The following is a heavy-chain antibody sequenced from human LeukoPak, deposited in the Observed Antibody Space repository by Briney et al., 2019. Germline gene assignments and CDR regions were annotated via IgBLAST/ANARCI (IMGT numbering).Heavy chain of an antibody. Sequence: ASVKVSCKASGYTFTSYDINWVRQATGQGLEWMGWMNPNSGNTGYAQKFQGRVTITRNTSISTAYMELSSLRSEDTAVYYCVASFGQTRTFDIWGQGTMVTVSS. CDR2: MNPNSGNT. CDR1: GYTFTSYD. CDR3: VASFGQTRTFDI. V-gene: IGHV1-8*02. J-gene: IGHJ3*02. D-gene: IGHD3/OR15-3a*01.